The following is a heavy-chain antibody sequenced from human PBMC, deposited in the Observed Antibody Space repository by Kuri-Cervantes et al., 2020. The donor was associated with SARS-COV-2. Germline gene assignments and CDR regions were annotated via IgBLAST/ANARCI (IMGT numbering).Heavy chain of an antibody. CDR1: GFTFGNYA. D-gene: IGHD6-25*01. CDR2: ISGWTAST. CDR3: AREGITAAGRDFDY. V-gene: IGHV3-23*01. Sequence: GGSLRLSCVVSGFTFGNYAMTWVRQAPGEGLEWVSAISGWTASTYYADSVKGRFTISRDNSKNTLYLQMNSLRAEDTALYFCAREGITAAGRDFDYWGQGTLVTVSS. J-gene: IGHJ4*02.